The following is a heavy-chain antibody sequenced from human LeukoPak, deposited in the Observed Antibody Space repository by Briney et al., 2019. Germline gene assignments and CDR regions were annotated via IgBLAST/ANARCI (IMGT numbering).Heavy chain of an antibody. J-gene: IGHJ3*02. CDR1: GYTFTGYY. Sequence: GASVKVSYKASGYTFTGYYMHWVRQAPGQGLEWMGWIDPNSGGTNYAQKFQGRVTMTRDTSISTAYMELSRLRSDDTAVYYCARDSESWFGENDAFDIWGQGTMVTVSS. V-gene: IGHV1-2*02. CDR2: IDPNSGGT. D-gene: IGHD3-10*01. CDR3: ARDSESWFGENDAFDI.